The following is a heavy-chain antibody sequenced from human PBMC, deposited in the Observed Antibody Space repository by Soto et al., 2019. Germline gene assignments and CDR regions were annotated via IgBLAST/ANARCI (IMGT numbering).Heavy chain of an antibody. V-gene: IGHV3-23*01. CDR1: GFTFSSYA. CDR3: ARVGWDDHIWGSYRALDY. Sequence: GSLRLSCAASGFTFSSYAMSWVRQAPGKGLEWVSAISGSGGSTYYADSVKGRFTISRDNSKNTLYLQMNSLRAEDTAVYYCARVGWDDHIWGSYRALDYWGQGTLVTVSS. CDR2: ISGSGGST. J-gene: IGHJ4*02. D-gene: IGHD3-16*02.